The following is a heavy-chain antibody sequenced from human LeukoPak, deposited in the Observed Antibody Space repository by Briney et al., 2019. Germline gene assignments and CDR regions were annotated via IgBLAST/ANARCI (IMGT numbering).Heavy chain of an antibody. CDR1: GFTFSSYS. J-gene: IGHJ6*02. Sequence: PGGSLRLSCAASGFTFSSYSMNWVRQAPGKGLEWVSSISSSSYIYYADSVKGRFTISRDNSKNTVYLQMNSLRAEDTAVYYCARDNSGMDVWGQGTTVTVSS. V-gene: IGHV3-21*01. CDR3: ARDNSGMDV. D-gene: IGHD4-23*01. CDR2: ISSSSYI.